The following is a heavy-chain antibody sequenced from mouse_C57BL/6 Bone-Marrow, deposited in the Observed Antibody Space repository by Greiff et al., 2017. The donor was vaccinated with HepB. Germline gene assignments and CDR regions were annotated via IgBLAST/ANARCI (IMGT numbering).Heavy chain of an antibody. Sequence: QVHLQQSGAELVKPGASVKISCKASGYAFSSYWMNWVKQRPGKGLEWIGQIYPGDGDTNYNGKFKGKATLTADKSSSTAYMQLSSLTSEDSAVYCCARATSYYGSFDYWGQGTTLTVSS. CDR2: IYPGDGDT. D-gene: IGHD1-1*01. J-gene: IGHJ2*01. CDR1: GYAFSSYW. V-gene: IGHV1-80*01. CDR3: ARATSYYGSFDY.